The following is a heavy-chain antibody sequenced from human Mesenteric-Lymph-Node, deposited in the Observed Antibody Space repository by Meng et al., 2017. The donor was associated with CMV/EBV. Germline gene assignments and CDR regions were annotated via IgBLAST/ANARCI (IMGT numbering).Heavy chain of an antibody. V-gene: IGHV3-21*01. D-gene: IGHD2-15*01. CDR1: GFIFDDYA. Sequence: GESLKISCAASGFIFDDYAMHWVRQAPGKGLEWVSSITSYSSYIYYADSVRGRFTISRDNAKNSLYLQMNSLRAKDTAVYYCARDVCSGGSCYSGGMDVWGQGTTVTVSS. CDR3: ARDVCSGGSCYSGGMDV. J-gene: IGHJ6*02. CDR2: ITSYSSYI.